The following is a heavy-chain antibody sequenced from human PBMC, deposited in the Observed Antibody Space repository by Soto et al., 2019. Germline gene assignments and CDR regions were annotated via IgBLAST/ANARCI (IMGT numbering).Heavy chain of an antibody. Sequence: SETLSLTCTVSCGSISSYYWSLIRQPPWKGLEWIGYIYYSGSTNYNPSLKSRVTISVDTSKNQFSLKLSSVTAADTAVYYCARELYYDSSGQDIWFDPWGQGTMVTVSS. V-gene: IGHV4-59*01. J-gene: IGHJ5*02. D-gene: IGHD3-22*01. CDR3: ARELYYDSSGQDIWFDP. CDR1: CGSISSYY. CDR2: IYYSGST.